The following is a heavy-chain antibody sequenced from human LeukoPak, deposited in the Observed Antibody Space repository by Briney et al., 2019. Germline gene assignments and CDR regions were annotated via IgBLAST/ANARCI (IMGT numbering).Heavy chain of an antibody. CDR1: GFTFSDYY. V-gene: IGHV3-23*01. J-gene: IGHJ6*02. CDR2: MTGSALPTRT. Sequence: GGSLRLSCAASGFTFSDYYMSWVRQAPGKGLEWVSGMTGSALPTRTHYADSVKGRFTISRDNSKSTLYLQMDSLRADDTATYYCAKSLSGGRTTVTIYGMDVWGQGTTVTVSS. D-gene: IGHD4-17*01. CDR3: AKSLSGGRTTVTIYGMDV.